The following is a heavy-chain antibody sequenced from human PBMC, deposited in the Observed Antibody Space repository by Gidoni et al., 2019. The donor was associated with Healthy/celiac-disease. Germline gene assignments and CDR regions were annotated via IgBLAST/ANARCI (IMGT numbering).Heavy chain of an antibody. CDR1: GFNFRSYS. J-gene: IGHJ3*02. D-gene: IGHD3-22*01. CDR2: SSSRGSTI. Sequence: EVQLVESGGGLVKPVGSLRLSCSASGFNFRSYSMNWVRQAPGKGLEWVSSSSSRGSTIYDADAVKGRFTISRDNAKNSLYLQMNSLRAEDTAVYYCARVAYYYDNSRADAFDIWGQGTMVTVSS. CDR3: ARVAYYYDNSRADAFDI. V-gene: IGHV3-21*01.